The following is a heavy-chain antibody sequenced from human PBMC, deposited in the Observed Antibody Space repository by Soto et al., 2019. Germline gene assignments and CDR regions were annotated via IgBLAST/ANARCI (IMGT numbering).Heavy chain of an antibody. V-gene: IGHV3-23*01. J-gene: IGHJ6*02. D-gene: IGHD3-22*01. CDR1: GFTFSSYA. CDR3: AKDFRHASSVIYGMDV. CDR2: ISGSGGST. Sequence: EVQLLESGGGLVQPGGSLRLSCAASGFTFSSYAMSWVRQAPGKGLEWVSTISGSGGSTYYEDSVKGRFTISRDNFKITLNPQMNSMRADDTAVYYCAKDFRHASSVIYGMDVWGQWTMVNLSS.